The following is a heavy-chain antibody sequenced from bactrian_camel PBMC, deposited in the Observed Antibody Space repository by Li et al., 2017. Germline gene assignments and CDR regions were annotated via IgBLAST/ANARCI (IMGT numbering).Heavy chain of an antibody. V-gene: IGHV3S54*01. CDR1: ETSASTNC. CDR2: IWTGDGAT. D-gene: IGHD3*01. Sequence: HVQLVESGGGSVQAGGSLTLSCAVSETSASTNCMAWFRQAPGKEREGVGSIWTGDGATYFADSVKGRFNISRDNAKNTVSLQMNSLKSEDTALYHCASMAGPWGEGTQVTVS. CDR3: ASMAGP. J-gene: IGHJ4*01.